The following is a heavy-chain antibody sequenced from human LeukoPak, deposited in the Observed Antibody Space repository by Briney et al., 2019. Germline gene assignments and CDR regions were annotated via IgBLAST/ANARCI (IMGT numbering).Heavy chain of an antibody. CDR1: GCSISSYY. CDR2: IYYSGST. Sequence: SETLSLTCTVSGCSISSYYWSWIRQPPGKGLEWIGYIYYSGSTNYNPSLKSRVTISVDTSKNQFSLKLSSVTAADTAVYYCAREGSRYGSGGDAFDIWGQGTMVTVSS. CDR3: AREGSRYGSGGDAFDI. J-gene: IGHJ3*02. D-gene: IGHD5-18*01. V-gene: IGHV4-59*01.